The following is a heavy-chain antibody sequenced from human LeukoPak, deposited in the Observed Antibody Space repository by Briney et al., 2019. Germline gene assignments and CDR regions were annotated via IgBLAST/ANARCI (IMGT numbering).Heavy chain of an antibody. J-gene: IGHJ4*02. CDR1: GFTFSSYA. CDR3: AKLRRSLPGPAAVDY. Sequence: PGGSLRLSCAASGFTFSSYAMSWVRQAPGKGLEWVSAISGSGGSTYYADSVKGRFTISRDNSKNTLYLQMNSLRAEDTAVYYCAKLRRSLPGPAAVDYWGQGTLVTVSS. CDR2: ISGSGGST. V-gene: IGHV3-23*01. D-gene: IGHD2-2*01.